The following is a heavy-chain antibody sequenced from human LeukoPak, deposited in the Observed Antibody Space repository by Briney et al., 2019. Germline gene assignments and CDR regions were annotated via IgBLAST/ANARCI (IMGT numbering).Heavy chain of an antibody. J-gene: IGHJ4*02. V-gene: IGHV5-10-1*01. CDR2: IDPSDSYT. Sequence: GESLKTSCKGSGYSFTSYWISWVRQMPGKGLEWMGRIDPSDSYTNYSPSFQGHVTISADKSISTAYLQWSSLKASDTAMYYCARDSGQIAVAGLPLDYWGQGTLVTVSS. D-gene: IGHD6-19*01. CDR1: GYSFTSYW. CDR3: ARDSGQIAVAGLPLDY.